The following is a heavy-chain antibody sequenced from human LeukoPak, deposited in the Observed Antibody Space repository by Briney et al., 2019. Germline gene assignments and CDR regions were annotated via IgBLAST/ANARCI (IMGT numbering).Heavy chain of an antibody. CDR1: GGSFSGYY. D-gene: IGHD1-26*01. Sequence: KSSETLSLTCAVYGGSFSGYYWSWIRQPPGNGLEWIGEINHSGSTNYNPSLKSRVTISVDTSKNQFSLKLSSVTAADTAVYYCARAFLGGSYPRFDPWGQGTLVTVSS. CDR3: ARAFLGGSYPRFDP. J-gene: IGHJ5*02. V-gene: IGHV4-34*01. CDR2: INHSGST.